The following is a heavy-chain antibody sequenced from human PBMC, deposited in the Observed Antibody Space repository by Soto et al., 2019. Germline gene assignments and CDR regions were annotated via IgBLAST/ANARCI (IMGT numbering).Heavy chain of an antibody. CDR2: ISYDGRQK. CDR3: AKDGYFDTYYFDH. J-gene: IGHJ4*02. CDR1: RFTFSRYA. V-gene: IGHV3-30*04. D-gene: IGHD3-22*01. Sequence: QVQLVESGGGVVQPGRSLRLSCAASRFTFSRYAMHRVRQAPGKGLEWVAVISYDGRQKHYVDSVKGRFTISRDESDNTLYLQMSSLRPEDTAVYYCAKDGYFDTYYFDHWGQGTLVTVSS.